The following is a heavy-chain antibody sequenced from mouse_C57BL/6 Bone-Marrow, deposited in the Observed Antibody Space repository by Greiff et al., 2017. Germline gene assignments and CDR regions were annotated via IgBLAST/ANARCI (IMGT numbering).Heavy chain of an antibody. CDR2: IYPGDGDT. D-gene: IGHD1-2*01. V-gene: IGHV1-82*01. CDR3: ARDLPITTAYAMDY. CDR1: GYAFSSSW. Sequence: VNVVESGPELVKPGASVKISCKASGYAFSSSWMNWVKQRPGKGLEWIGRIYPGDGDTNYNGKFKGKATLTADKSSSTAYMQLSSLTSEDSAVYFCARDLPITTAYAMDYWGQGTSVTVSS. J-gene: IGHJ4*01.